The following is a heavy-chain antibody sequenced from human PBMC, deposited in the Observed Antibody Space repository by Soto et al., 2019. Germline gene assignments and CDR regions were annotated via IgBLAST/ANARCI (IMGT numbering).Heavy chain of an antibody. CDR2: ISAYNGNT. J-gene: IGHJ4*02. CDR3: ARVDAWDCSSTNCYFFTGFDY. V-gene: IGHV1-18*01. Sequence: ASVKVSCKASGYTFTSYGISWVRQAPGQGLEWMGWISAYNGNTNYAQKLQGRVTMTTDTSTSTAYMELRSLRSDDTAVYYCARVDAWDCSSTNCYFFTGFDYWGQGTLVTVSS. D-gene: IGHD2-2*01. CDR1: GYTFTSYG.